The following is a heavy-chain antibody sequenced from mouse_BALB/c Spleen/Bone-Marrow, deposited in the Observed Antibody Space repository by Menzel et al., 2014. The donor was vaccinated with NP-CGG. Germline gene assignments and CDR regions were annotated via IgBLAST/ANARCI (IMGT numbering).Heavy chain of an antibody. Sequence: LQQSGAELVKPGASVKLSCTASGFNIKDTYMHWVKQRPEQGLERIGWIDPANGNTKYDPKFQGKATITADTSSNTAYLQLSSLTSEDTAVYYCASYYYGRYFDVWGAGTTVTVSS. D-gene: IGHD1-1*01. V-gene: IGHV14-3*02. CDR1: GFNIKDTY. J-gene: IGHJ1*01. CDR2: IDPANGNT. CDR3: ASYYYGRYFDV.